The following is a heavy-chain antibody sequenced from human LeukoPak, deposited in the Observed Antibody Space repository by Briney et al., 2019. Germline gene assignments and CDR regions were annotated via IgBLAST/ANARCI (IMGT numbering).Heavy chain of an antibody. CDR1: GASIRSHY. CDR3: ARVPGPNWFDP. CDR2: MYYSGNS. J-gene: IGHJ5*02. V-gene: IGHV4-59*08. Sequence: SETLSLTCTVSGASIRSHYWSWIRQPPGKGLEWIGYMYYSGNSNYNPALKSRVTISVDTSKNQFSLKLTSVTAADTAVYYCARVPGPNWFDPWGQGTLVIVFS.